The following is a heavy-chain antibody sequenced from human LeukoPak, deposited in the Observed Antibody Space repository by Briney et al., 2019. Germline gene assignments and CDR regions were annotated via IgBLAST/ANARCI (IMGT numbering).Heavy chain of an antibody. J-gene: IGHJ4*02. Sequence: AGGSLRLSCTVSGXTFGDYAVNWVRQAPGKGLEWVGFIRSKAYGGTPEYAASVKGRFAISRDDPKSIAYLQMNSLKTEDTAVYYCTRSGANCGGECYLDYWGQGTLVTVSS. CDR2: IRSKAYGGTP. D-gene: IGHD2-21*01. V-gene: IGHV3-49*04. CDR3: TRSGANCGGECYLDY. CDR1: GXTFGDYA.